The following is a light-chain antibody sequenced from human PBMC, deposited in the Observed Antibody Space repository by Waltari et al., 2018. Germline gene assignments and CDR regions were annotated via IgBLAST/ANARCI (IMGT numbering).Light chain of an antibody. Sequence: EIVLTQSPGTLSLSPGDRATLSCRASQSVSSNYLAWYQQKPGQAPRLLIYGASSRATGIPDSFSGSGSVTDFTLTISRLEPEDFAVYYCQQYGSSQFTFGPGTKVDIK. CDR1: QSVSSNY. CDR2: GAS. V-gene: IGKV3-20*01. J-gene: IGKJ3*01. CDR3: QQYGSSQFT.